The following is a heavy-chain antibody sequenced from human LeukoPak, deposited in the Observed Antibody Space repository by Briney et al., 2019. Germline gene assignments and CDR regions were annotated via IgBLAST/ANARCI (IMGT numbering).Heavy chain of an antibody. CDR1: GDIFTTYW. V-gene: IGHV3-23*01. CDR3: AKGSYYDSSGSFYFDY. Sequence: GESLKISCKGSGDIFTTYWISWVRQAPGKGLEWVSGISGSGDNTYYADSVKGRFTISRDNSKNTLYVQVNSLGTEDTAAYYCAKGSYYDSSGSFYFDYWGQGTLVTVSS. D-gene: IGHD3-22*01. CDR2: ISGSGDNT. J-gene: IGHJ4*02.